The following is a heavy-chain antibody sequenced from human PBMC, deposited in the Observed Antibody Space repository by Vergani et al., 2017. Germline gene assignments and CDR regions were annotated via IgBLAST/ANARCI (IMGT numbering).Heavy chain of an antibody. CDR2: IYPGDSAG. Sequence: EKPLVQSGSETKKPGASLKISCLAFGYIFSNFWIGWVRQRPGRGLEWMGIIYPGDSAGKSNPTFRGQVIFSVDTSVNTAYLLWRSRQASDTATYFCASGGHGSENGGALQLWGQGTNIAVSS. D-gene: IGHD3-10*01. V-gene: IGHV5-51*01. CDR1: GYIFSNFW. J-gene: IGHJ3*01. CDR3: ASGGHGSENGGALQL.